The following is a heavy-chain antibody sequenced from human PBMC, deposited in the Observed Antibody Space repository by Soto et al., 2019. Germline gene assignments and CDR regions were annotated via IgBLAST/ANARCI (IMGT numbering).Heavy chain of an antibody. CDR3: ARGVDSWSGYLF. Sequence: SETLSLTCALYGGSCDGYYWSWVRQSPGKGLEWIGEIHHSGRTKYNPSLKSRVSLSVDTSTKHFSLRLTSVTAADRGVYYCARGVDSWSGYLFWGQGTPVTVSS. CDR2: IHHSGRT. V-gene: IGHV4-34*01. D-gene: IGHD3-3*01. J-gene: IGHJ4*02. CDR1: GGSCDGYY.